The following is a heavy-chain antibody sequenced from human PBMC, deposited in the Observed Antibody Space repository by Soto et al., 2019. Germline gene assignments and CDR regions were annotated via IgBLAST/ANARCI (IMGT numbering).Heavy chain of an antibody. D-gene: IGHD3-10*01. CDR1: GGSISSYY. CDR2: IYYSGSN. CDR3: ARRYGAAFDI. J-gene: IGHJ3*02. V-gene: IGHV4-59*01. Sequence: QVQLQESGPGLVKPSETLSLTCTVSGGSISSYYWSWIRQPPGKGLEWIGYIYYSGSNNYNPSLXGXVXIXXDTSKNQCSLMLSSVTAADTAVYYCARRYGAAFDIWGQGTMVTVSS.